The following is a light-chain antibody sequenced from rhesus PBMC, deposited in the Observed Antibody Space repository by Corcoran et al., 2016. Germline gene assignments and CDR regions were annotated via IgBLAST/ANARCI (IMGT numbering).Light chain of an antibody. Sequence: QVILTQSPATLSVSPGERATLSCRASQSVSSYVAWYQQKPGQAPRLLIYGASSRATGIPDRFSGSGSGTDFTLPISSLEPEDVGVYHCYQHSSGYSFGQGTKVEIK. V-gene: IGKV3-10*01. CDR3: YQHSSGYS. CDR2: GAS. J-gene: IGKJ2*01. CDR1: QSVSSY.